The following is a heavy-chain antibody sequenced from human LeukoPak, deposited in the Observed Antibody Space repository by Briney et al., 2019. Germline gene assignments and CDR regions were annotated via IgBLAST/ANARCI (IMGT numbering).Heavy chain of an antibody. CDR2: INPKSGGT. J-gene: IGHJ3*02. CDR1: GYTFTGYY. D-gene: IGHD3-3*01. Sequence: ASVKVSCKASGYTFTGYYMHRVRQAPGQGLEWMGWINPKSGGTNYAQKFQGRVTMTRDTSISTAYMELSRLRSDDTAVYYCAREGWITIFGVVTLSAFDIWGQGTMVTVSS. CDR3: AREGWITIFGVVTLSAFDI. V-gene: IGHV1-2*02.